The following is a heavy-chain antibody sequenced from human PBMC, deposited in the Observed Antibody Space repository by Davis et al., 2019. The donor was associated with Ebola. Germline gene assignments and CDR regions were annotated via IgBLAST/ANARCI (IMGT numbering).Heavy chain of an antibody. Sequence: PSETLSLTCTVSGGSISSSSYYWGWIRQPPGKGLEWIGSIYYSGSTNYNPSLKSRVTISVDTSKNQFSLKLSSVTAADTAVYYCARGLRGDTAMVDIWGQGTMVTVSS. V-gene: IGHV4-39*07. CDR3: ARGLRGDTAMVDI. CDR1: GGSISSSSYY. CDR2: IYYSGST. J-gene: IGHJ3*02. D-gene: IGHD5-18*01.